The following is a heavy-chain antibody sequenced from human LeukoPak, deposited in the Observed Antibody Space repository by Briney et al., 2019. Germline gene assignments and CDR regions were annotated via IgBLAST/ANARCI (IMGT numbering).Heavy chain of an antibody. CDR1: RFIFSDYI. J-gene: IGHJ4*02. V-gene: IGHV3-21*01. Sequence: GGSLRLSCVASRFIFSDYIINWVRQAPGEGLEWVSSISSHGNYVYYADSVKGRFSISRDNAKNSLYLQMNSLRAEDTAVYYCARDSPVAAPLFDYWGQGTLVTVSS. CDR2: ISSHGNYV. CDR3: ARDSPVAAPLFDY. D-gene: IGHD6-19*01.